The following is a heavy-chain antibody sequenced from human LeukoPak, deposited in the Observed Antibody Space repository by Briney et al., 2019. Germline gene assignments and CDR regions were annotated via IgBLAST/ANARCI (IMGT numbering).Heavy chain of an antibody. D-gene: IGHD3-16*01. Sequence: GGSLRLSCAASGFTFSSYWMHWVRQAPGKGLVWVSRINRDGNTTRYADSVKGRFTISRDNAKNTLYLQMNSLRAEDTAVYYCVRVRGSGYDYYYGMDVWGQGTTVTVSS. CDR3: VRVRGSGYDYYYGMDV. J-gene: IGHJ6*02. CDR2: INRDGNTT. V-gene: IGHV3-74*01. CDR1: GFTFSSYW.